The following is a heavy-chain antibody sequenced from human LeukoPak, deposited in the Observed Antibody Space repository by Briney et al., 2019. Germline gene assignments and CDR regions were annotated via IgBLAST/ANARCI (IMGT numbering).Heavy chain of an antibody. CDR1: GYSISSGYY. Sequence: SQTLSLTCTVSGYSISSGYYWGWIRQPPGKGLEWIGSIYHSGSTYYNPSLKSRVTISVDTSKNQFSLKLSSVTAADTAVYYCARKGSGFYPWGQGTLVTVSS. J-gene: IGHJ5*02. CDR3: ARKGSGFYP. CDR2: IYHSGST. V-gene: IGHV4-38-2*02.